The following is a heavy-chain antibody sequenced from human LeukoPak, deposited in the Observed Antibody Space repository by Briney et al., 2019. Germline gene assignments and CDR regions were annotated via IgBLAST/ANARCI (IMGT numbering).Heavy chain of an antibody. J-gene: IGHJ4*02. CDR2: ISSSGVGT. D-gene: IGHD2-15*01. V-gene: IGHV3-23*01. CDR3: AKVAAGYFFPDY. Sequence: PGGSLRLSCVGSGFSFNTYYMNCVRQAPGKGLECGSSISSSGVGTYYAASVKGRFIISRDYSKNTLFLQMDSLRAEDTAVYYCAKVAAGYFFPDYWVQGTLVTVSS. CDR1: GFSFNTYY.